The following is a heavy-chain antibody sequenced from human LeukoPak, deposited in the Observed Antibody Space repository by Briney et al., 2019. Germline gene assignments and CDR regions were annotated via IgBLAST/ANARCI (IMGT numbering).Heavy chain of an antibody. CDR3: ARAQYYYDSSVWAFDI. V-gene: IGHV3-21*01. Sequence: PGGSLRLSCAASGFTFSSYSMNWVRQAPGKGLEWVSSISSSSYIYYADSVKGRFTISRDNAKNSLYLQMNSLRAEDTAVYYCARAQYYYDSSVWAFDIWGQGTMVTVSS. J-gene: IGHJ3*02. D-gene: IGHD3-22*01. CDR2: ISSSSYI. CDR1: GFTFSSYS.